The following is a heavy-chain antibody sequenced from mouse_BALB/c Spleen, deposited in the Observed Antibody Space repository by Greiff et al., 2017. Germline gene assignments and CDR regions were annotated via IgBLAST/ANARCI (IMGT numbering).Heavy chain of an antibody. CDR3: AIITTVDY. Sequence: EVKLQESGPSLVKPSQSLSLTCSVTGYSITSGYYWNWIRQFPGNKLEWMGYISYDGSNNYNPSLKNRISITRDTSKNQFFLKLNSVTTEDTATYYCAIITTVDYWGQGTTLTVSS. V-gene: IGHV3-6*02. D-gene: IGHD1-1*01. CDR2: ISYDGSN. J-gene: IGHJ2*01. CDR1: GYSITSGYY.